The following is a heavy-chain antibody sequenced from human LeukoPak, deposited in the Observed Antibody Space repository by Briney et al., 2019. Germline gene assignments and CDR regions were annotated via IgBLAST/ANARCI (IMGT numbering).Heavy chain of an antibody. V-gene: IGHV6-1*01. CDR3: ARAFPTNAFDI. J-gene: IGHJ3*02. CDR1: GDTISRNTGA. CDR2: TYYRSKWYN. Sequence: SQTLSLTCAISGDTISRNTGAWNWIRQSPSRGLEWLGRTYYRSKWYNEYAVSVKSRITINQDTSKNQFSLHLNSVTPENTAVYYCARAFPTNAFDIWGQGTLVTVSS.